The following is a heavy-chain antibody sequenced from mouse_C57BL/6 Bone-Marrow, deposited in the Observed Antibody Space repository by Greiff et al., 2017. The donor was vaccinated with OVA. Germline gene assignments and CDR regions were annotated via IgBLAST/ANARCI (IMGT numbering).Heavy chain of an antibody. CDR1: GYTFTSYW. Sequence: QVHVKQPGAELVRPGTSVKLSCKASGYTFTSYWMHWVKQRPGQGLEWIGVIDPSDSYTNYNQKFKGKATLTVDTSSSTAYMQLSSLTSEDSAVYYCARGLRGTWFAYWGQGTLVTVSA. CDR3: ARGLRGTWFAY. V-gene: IGHV1-59*01. J-gene: IGHJ3*01. CDR2: IDPSDSYT. D-gene: IGHD2-4*01.